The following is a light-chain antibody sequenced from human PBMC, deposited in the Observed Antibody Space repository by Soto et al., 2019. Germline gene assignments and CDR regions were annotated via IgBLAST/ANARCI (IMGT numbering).Light chain of an antibody. CDR1: NIESKS. CDR2: DDS. V-gene: IGLV3-21*02. Sequence: SYELIQPPSVSLAPGQTARITCGGNNIESKSVHWYQQKPGQAPVLVVYDDSDRPSGIPERFSGSSSGNTATLTISRVEAGDEADYFCQVWDTTSTHRVFGGGTKLTVL. J-gene: IGLJ2*01. CDR3: QVWDTTSTHRV.